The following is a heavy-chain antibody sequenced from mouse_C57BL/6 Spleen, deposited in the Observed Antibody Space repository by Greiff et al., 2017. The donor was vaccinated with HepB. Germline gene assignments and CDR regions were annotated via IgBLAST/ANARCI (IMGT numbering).Heavy chain of an antibody. CDR3: ARRFYDGYPAWFAY. J-gene: IGHJ3*01. V-gene: IGHV1-55*01. CDR2: IYPGSGST. D-gene: IGHD2-3*01. Sequence: QVQLKQPGAELVKPGASVKMSCKASGYTFTSYWITWVKQRPGQGLEWIGDIYPGSGSTNYNEKFKSKATLTVDTSSSTAYMQLSSLTSEDSAVYYCARRFYDGYPAWFAYWGQGTLVTVSA. CDR1: GYTFTSYW.